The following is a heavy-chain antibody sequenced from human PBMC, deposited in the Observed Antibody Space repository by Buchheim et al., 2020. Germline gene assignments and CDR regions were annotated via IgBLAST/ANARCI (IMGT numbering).Heavy chain of an antibody. D-gene: IGHD3-10*01. V-gene: IGHV4-59*08. J-gene: IGHJ5*02. Sequence: QVQLLQESGPGLVKPSETLSLTCTVSDGSISSYYWTWIRQPPGKGLEWIGYLDYTGSSNYKPSLKSRLTISVDTSKKQFSLNLSSVTAADTAVYYCARREAEGVWFGEFSWFGPWGQGAL. CDR1: DGSISSYY. CDR3: ARREAEGVWFGEFSWFGP. CDR2: LDYTGSS.